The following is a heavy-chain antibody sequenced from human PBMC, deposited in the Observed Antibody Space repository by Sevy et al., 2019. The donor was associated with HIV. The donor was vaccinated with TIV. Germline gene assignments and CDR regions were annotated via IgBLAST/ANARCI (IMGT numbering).Heavy chain of an antibody. D-gene: IGHD3-10*01. J-gene: IGHJ4*02. V-gene: IGHV3-64D*06. CDR2: ISSNGGST. CDR3: VKDRRNYYGSGSLMNY. Sequence: GGSLRLSCSASGFTFSSYAMHWVRQAPGKGLEYVSAISSNGGSTYYAHSVKGRFIISRDNSKNTLYLQMSSLRAEDTAVYYCVKDRRNYYGSGSLMNYWGQGTLVTVSS. CDR1: GFTFSSYA.